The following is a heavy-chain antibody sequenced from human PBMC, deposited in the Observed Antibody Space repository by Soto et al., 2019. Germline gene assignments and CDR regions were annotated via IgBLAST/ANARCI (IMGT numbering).Heavy chain of an antibody. Sequence: PSETLSLTCTVSGGSISSYYWSWIRQPPGKGLEWIGYIYYSGSTNYNPSLKSRVTISVDTSKNQFSLKLSSVTAADTAVYYCARVARLGGGSWSDAFDIWGQGTMVTVSS. CDR2: IYYSGST. CDR3: ARVARLGGGSWSDAFDI. V-gene: IGHV4-59*01. CDR1: GGSISSYY. J-gene: IGHJ3*02. D-gene: IGHD6-13*01.